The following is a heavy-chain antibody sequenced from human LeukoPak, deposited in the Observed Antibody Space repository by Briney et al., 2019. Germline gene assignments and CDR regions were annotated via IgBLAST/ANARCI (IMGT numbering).Heavy chain of an antibody. D-gene: IGHD2-2*01. V-gene: IGHV3-23*01. CDR2: ISGSGGST. Sequence: GGSLRLSCAASGFTFSSYAMSWVHQAPEKGLEWVSAISGSGGSTYYADSVKGRFTISRDNSKNTLYLQMNSLRAEDTAVYYCAKGLYCSSTSCAVYDYWGQGTLVTVSS. CDR1: GFTFSSYA. J-gene: IGHJ4*02. CDR3: AKGLYCSSTSCAVYDY.